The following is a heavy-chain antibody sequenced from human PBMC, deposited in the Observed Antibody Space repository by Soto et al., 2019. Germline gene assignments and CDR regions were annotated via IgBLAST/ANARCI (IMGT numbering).Heavy chain of an antibody. CDR2: LSDSGGSI. D-gene: IGHD6-13*01. J-gene: IGHJ4*02. Sequence: GGSLRLSCTASGFTFSSHAMTWVRQAPGKGLEWVSGLSDSGGSIYYTDSVKGRFTISRDNSMNTLYLQMKTLRAEDTAVYYCAKVSSSWYAGFFDLWGQGTLVTVSS. V-gene: IGHV3-23*01. CDR1: GFTFSSHA. CDR3: AKVSSSWYAGFFDL.